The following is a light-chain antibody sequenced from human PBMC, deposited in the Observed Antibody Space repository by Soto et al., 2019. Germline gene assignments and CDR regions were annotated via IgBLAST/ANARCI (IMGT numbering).Light chain of an antibody. CDR3: SSYTSSSTDL. V-gene: IGLV2-14*03. J-gene: IGLJ1*01. CDR1: SSDVGAYNS. Sequence: QSVLTQPASVSGSPGQSITISCTGASSDVGAYNSVSWYQQHPDKAPKLMIYEVSYRPSGVSNRFSGSKSGNTASLTISGLHAEDEADYYCSSYTSSSTDLFGTGTKVTVL. CDR2: EVS.